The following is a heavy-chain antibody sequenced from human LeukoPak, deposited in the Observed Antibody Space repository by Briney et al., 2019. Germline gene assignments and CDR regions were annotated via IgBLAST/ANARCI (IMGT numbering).Heavy chain of an antibody. Sequence: PGGSLSLSCAPSGFTFNSYAMSWVRQPPGKVLECVSCIIDSGGSTFHADSVKGRFTLCRDKSKNTMYWQMNSLRAEDTAVYYCVKSPTRGYSFDYADYWGQRTLVTVSS. J-gene: IGHJ4*02. V-gene: IGHV3-23*01. CDR3: VKSPTRGYSFDYADY. CDR1: GFTFNSYA. D-gene: IGHD5-18*01. CDR2: IIDSGGST.